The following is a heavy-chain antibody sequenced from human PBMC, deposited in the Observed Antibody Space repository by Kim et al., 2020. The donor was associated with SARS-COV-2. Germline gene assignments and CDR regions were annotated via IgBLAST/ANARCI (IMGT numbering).Heavy chain of an antibody. J-gene: IGHJ4*02. CDR2: ISYDGSNK. D-gene: IGHD2-15*01. CDR1: GFTFSSYA. Sequence: GGSLRLSCAASGFTFSSYAMHWVRQAPGKGLEWVAVISYDGSNKYYADSVKGRFTISRDNSKNTLYLQMNSLRAEDTAVYYCARESEDIGGFDYWGQGNLVTVSS. CDR3: ARESEDIGGFDY. V-gene: IGHV3-30-3*01.